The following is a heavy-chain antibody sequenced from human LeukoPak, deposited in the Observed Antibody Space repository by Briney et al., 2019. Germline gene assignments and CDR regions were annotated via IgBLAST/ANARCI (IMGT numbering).Heavy chain of an antibody. CDR1: GFTFSSYG. D-gene: IGHD6-19*01. V-gene: IGHV3-23*01. J-gene: IGHJ3*02. Sequence: GGSLRLSCVVSGFTFSSYGMTWVRQAPGKGLEWVSAISGSGGSTYYAESVKGRFTISRDNSKNTLYLQMNSLRAEDTAVYYCAKEPSSGWYHDAFDIWGQGTMVTVSS. CDR2: ISGSGGST. CDR3: AKEPSSGWYHDAFDI.